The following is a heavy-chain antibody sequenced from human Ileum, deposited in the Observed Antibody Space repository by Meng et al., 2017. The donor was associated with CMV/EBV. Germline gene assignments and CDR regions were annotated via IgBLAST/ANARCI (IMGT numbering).Heavy chain of an antibody. CDR2: INPNRGGA. CDR3: ARDRGRRFLEWLFDY. J-gene: IGHJ4*02. Sequence: ASVKVSCKASGYTFTDYYMHWVRQAPGQGLEWMGWINPNRGGANYAQKFQGRVIMTRDTSISTAYMELSRLRSDDTAVYYCARDRGRRFLEWLFDYWGQGALVTVS. V-gene: IGHV1-2*02. D-gene: IGHD3-3*01. CDR1: GYTFTDYY.